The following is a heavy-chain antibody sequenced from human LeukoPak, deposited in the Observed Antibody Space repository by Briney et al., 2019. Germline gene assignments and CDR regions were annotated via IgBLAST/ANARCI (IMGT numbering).Heavy chain of an antibody. CDR1: GFTVSSNY. CDR3: ASFQGLVAVAGTHAFDI. CDR2: IYSGGST. D-gene: IGHD6-19*01. J-gene: IGHJ3*02. Sequence: GGSLRLSCAASGFTVSSNYMSWVRQAPWKGLEWVSVIYSGGSTYYADSVKGRFTISRDNSKNTLYLQMNGLRAEDTAVYYCASFQGLVAVAGTHAFDIWGQGTMVTVSS. V-gene: IGHV3-66*02.